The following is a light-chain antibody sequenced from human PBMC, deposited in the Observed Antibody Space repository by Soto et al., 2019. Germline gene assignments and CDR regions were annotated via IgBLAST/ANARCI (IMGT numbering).Light chain of an antibody. J-gene: IGLJ1*01. CDR1: SSDVGSYNL. Sequence: QSALTQPASVSGSPGQSITSSCTGTSSDVGSYNLVSWYQQHPGKSPKLMISEVSKRPSGVSNRFSGSKSGNTASLTISGLQAEDEAHYYCCSYAGSSYVFGTGTKLTFL. CDR3: CSYAGSSYV. CDR2: EVS. V-gene: IGLV2-23*02.